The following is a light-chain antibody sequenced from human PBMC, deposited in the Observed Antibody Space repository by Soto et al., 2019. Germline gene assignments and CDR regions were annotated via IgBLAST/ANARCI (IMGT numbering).Light chain of an antibody. J-gene: IGKJ2*01. Sequence: DIQMTQSPSSLSTSVGGRVTITCRASQGIRKDLGWYQEKPGKAPKRLIYAASSLQSGVPSRFSGSGSGTEFTLTISSLQPEDFATYYCLQHNSYPYTFGQGTKLEIK. CDR1: QGIRKD. V-gene: IGKV1-17*01. CDR2: AAS. CDR3: LQHNSYPYT.